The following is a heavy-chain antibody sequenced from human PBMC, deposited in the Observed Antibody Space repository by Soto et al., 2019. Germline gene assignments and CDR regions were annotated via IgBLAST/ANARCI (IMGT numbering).Heavy chain of an antibody. CDR2: IKTDGSIT. CDR3: AKDASSVPEY. J-gene: IGHJ4*02. CDR1: GFTFSSYW. V-gene: IGHV3-74*01. D-gene: IGHD1-26*01. Sequence: ELQLVESGGGLVQPGGSLRLSCAASGFTFSSYWMSWVRQAPGKGLVWVSRIKTDGSITSYADSVKGRFTVSRDNARDTLYLHMNSMRAEDTAVYYCAKDASSVPEYWGQGTLVIVSS.